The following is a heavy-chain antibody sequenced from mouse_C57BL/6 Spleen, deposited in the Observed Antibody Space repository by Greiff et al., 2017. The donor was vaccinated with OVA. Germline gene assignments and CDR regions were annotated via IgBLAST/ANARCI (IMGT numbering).Heavy chain of an antibody. CDR1: GFTFSSYA. CDR2: ISDGGSYT. J-gene: IGHJ2*01. V-gene: IGHV5-4*01. D-gene: IGHD4-1*01. Sequence: DVQLVESGGGLVKPGGSLKLSCAASGFTFSSYAMSWVRQTPEKRLEWVATISDGGSYTYYPDNVKGRFTISRDNAKNNLYLQMSHLKSEDTAMYYCARDDGGTSFDYWGQGTTLTVSS. CDR3: ARDDGGTSFDY.